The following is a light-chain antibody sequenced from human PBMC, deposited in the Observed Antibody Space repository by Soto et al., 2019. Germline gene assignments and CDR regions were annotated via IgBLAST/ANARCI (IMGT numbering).Light chain of an antibody. J-gene: IGKJ1*01. Sequence: EILLTQSPGTLSLSPGERATFSCRASQSVSRNYLEWYQQKPGQAPRLLMYGAFKRATGIPERFSGSGSGTDVTLTISRMEPEDFAVYCCQQYGSSPRTFGQGTKVDI. CDR2: GAF. CDR3: QQYGSSPRT. CDR1: QSVSRNY. V-gene: IGKV3-20*01.